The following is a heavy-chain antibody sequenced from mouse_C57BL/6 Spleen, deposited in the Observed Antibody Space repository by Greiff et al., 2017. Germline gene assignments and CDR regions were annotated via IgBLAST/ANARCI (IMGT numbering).Heavy chain of an antibody. CDR2: IFPGSGSS. V-gene: IGHV1-75*01. CDR3: ARRNGSSYCAMDY. CDR1: GYTFTDYY. D-gene: IGHD1-1*01. Sequence: QVQLQQSGPELVKPGASVKISCKASGYTFTDYYINWVKQRPGHVLEWIGWIFPGSGSSYYNEKFKGKATLTVAQSSSTAYLLLSSLTSEDSAVDFCARRNGSSYCAMDYWGQGTSVTVSS. J-gene: IGHJ4*01.